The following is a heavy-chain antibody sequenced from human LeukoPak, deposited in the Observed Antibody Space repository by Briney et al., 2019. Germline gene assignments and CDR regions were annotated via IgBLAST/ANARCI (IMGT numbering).Heavy chain of an antibody. D-gene: IGHD6-6*01. J-gene: IGHJ4*02. CDR2: ISSSGYYI. CDR1: GFTFSSYN. V-gene: IGHV3-21*01. CDR3: ARDLVSRSNY. Sequence: GGSLRLSCAASGFTFSSYNMNWVRQAPGKGLEWVSSISSSGYYIYYADSVKGRFTISRDNAKNSLYLQMNSLRAEDTAVYYCARDLVSRSNYWGQGTPVTVSS.